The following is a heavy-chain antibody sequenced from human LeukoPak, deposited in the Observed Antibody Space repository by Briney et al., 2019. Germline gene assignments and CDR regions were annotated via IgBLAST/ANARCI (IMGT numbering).Heavy chain of an antibody. V-gene: IGHV1-8*03. D-gene: IGHD6-19*01. CDR2: MNPNSGNT. CDR1: GYTFTSYD. J-gene: IGHJ5*02. CDR3: ARVGTVAGGSNWFDP. Sequence: ASVKVSCKASGYTFTSYDINWVRQATGQGLERMGWMNPNSGNTGYAQKFQGRVTITRNTSISTAYMELSSLRSEDTAVYYCARVGTVAGGSNWFDPWGQGTLVTVSS.